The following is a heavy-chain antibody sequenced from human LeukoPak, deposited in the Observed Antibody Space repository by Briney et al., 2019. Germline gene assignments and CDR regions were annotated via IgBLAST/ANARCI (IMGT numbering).Heavy chain of an antibody. CDR2: INPSVGTT. CDR3: ARSGAEITRLYDY. J-gene: IGHJ4*02. CDR1: GYTFTNYY. Sequence: ASVKVSRKASGYTFTNYYIHWVRQAPGQGLDWMGTINPSVGTTRSAQGRVTLTRDTSTNTVYMELSTLRSEDTAVYYCARSGAEITRLYDYWGQGTLVTVSS. V-gene: IGHV1-46*01. D-gene: IGHD3-16*01.